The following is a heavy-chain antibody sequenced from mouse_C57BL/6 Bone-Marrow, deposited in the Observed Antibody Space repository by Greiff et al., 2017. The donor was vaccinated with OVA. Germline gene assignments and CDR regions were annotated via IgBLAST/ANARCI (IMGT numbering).Heavy chain of an antibody. D-gene: IGHD4-1*01. CDR3: ARSGTN. J-gene: IGHJ2*01. V-gene: IGHV1-4*01. CDR1: GYTFTSYT. CDR2: INPSSGYT. Sequence: VQLQQSGAELARPGASVKMSCKASGYTFTSYTMHWVNQRPGQGLEWIGYINPSSGYTKYNQKFKDKATLTADKSSSTAYMQLSSLTSEGAAVYYFARSGTNWGQGTTLTVSS.